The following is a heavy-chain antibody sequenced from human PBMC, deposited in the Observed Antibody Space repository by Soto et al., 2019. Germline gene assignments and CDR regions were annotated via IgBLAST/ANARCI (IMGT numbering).Heavy chain of an antibody. CDR3: ARDDEYEANGLDS. V-gene: IGHV3-33*01. CDR2: IVNDGSDR. D-gene: IGHD3-3*01. CDR1: GFTFSRYG. J-gene: IGHJ4*02. Sequence: GGSLRLSCVGSGFTFSRYGMHWLRQAPGEGLEWMAVIVNDGSDRDYAASVAGRFTISRDNSKNTLYLQMDNLGVDDTAMYYCARDDEYEANGLDSWGQGTLVTVSS.